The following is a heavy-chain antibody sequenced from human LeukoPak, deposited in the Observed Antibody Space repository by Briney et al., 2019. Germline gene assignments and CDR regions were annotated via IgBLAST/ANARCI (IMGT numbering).Heavy chain of an antibody. J-gene: IGHJ4*02. CDR1: GFTFSSYA. CDR2: ISYDGSIK. Sequence: GGSLRLSCAASGFTFSSYAMHWVRQAPGKGLEWVAVISYDGSIKYYADSVKGRFTTSRDNSKNMLYLQMNSLRAEDTAVYYCARAADSSGYYDYWGQGTLVTVSS. D-gene: IGHD3-22*01. CDR3: ARAADSSGYYDY. V-gene: IGHV3-30-3*01.